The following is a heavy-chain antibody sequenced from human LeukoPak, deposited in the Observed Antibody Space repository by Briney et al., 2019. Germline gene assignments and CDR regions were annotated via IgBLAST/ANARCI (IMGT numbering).Heavy chain of an antibody. CDR1: GFTFSHYE. Sequence: PGGSLRLSCIGSGFTFSHYEMNWVRQAPGKGLEWVSYISSSGGTIYYADSVKGRFTISRDNPKNSPYLQVNSLRAEDTAVYYCARADVGPFDPWGQGTLVTVSS. CDR3: ARADVGPFDP. J-gene: IGHJ5*02. V-gene: IGHV3-48*03. D-gene: IGHD3-10*02. CDR2: ISSSGGTI.